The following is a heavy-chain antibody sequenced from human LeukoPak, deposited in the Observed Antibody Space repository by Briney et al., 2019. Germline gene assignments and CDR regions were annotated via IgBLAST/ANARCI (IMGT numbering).Heavy chain of an antibody. CDR3: ASPYGTTWG. J-gene: IGHJ4*02. Sequence: SETLSLTCTVSGGSISGSSFYWGWLRQPPGKGLEWIVSMYYGGSSHYNPSLQSLITISIDMSKNQVSMRLSSVTAADTALYYCASPYGTTWGWGQGTLVTVSS. CDR1: GGSISGSSFY. V-gene: IGHV4-39*01. D-gene: IGHD2-8*01. CDR2: MYYGGSS.